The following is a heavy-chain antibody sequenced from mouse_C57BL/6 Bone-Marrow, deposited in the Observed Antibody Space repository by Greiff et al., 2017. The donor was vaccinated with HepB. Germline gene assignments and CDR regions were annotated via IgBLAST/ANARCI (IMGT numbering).Heavy chain of an antibody. CDR1: GFNIKDDY. J-gene: IGHJ2*01. CDR2: IDPENGDT. CDR3: TTRFYDGYPYFDY. D-gene: IGHD2-3*01. V-gene: IGHV14-4*01. Sequence: EVQLQQSGAELVRPGASVKLSCTASGFNIKDDYMHWVKQRPEQRLEWIGWIDPENGDTEYASKFQGKATITADTSSNTAYLQLSSLTSEDTAVYYCTTRFYDGYPYFDYWGQGTTLTVSS.